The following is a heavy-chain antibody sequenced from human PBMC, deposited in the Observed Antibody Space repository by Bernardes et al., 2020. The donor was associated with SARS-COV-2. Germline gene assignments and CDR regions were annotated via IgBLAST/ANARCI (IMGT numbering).Heavy chain of an antibody. J-gene: IGHJ5*02. D-gene: IGHD2-2*01. CDR1: GFTFDDYG. CDR3: ARDLVVVVPAAAWFDP. V-gene: IGHV3-20*01. Sequence: GGSLRLSCAASGFTFDDYGMSWVRQAPGKGLEWVSGINWNGGSTGYADSVKGRFTISRDNAKNSLYLQMNSLRAEDTALYHCARDLVVVVPAAAWFDPWGQGTLVTVSS. CDR2: INWNGGST.